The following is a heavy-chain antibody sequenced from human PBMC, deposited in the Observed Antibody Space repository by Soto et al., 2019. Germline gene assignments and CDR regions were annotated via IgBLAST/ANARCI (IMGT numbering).Heavy chain of an antibody. J-gene: IGHJ4*01. D-gene: IGHD4-17*01. CDR2: ISGHGGSK. V-gene: IGHV3-23*01. CDR1: AFTFSSYA. CDR3: AKDEDADFPHDVDY. Sequence: LTLSCAASAFTFSSYAMSRVRQASGKGLECVSAISGHGGSKYYADAVKGGLIISRDNYKKTLYLQMNSGMAEDTAVYYCAKDEDADFPHDVDYWGQGTLVTVSS.